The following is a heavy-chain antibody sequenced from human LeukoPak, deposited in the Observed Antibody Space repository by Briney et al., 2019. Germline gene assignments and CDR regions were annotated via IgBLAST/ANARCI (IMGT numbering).Heavy chain of an antibody. CDR2: ISWNSGSI. CDR3: AKGPGGYSYGELDY. Sequence: GGSLRLSCAASGFTFDDYAMHWVRQAPGKCLEWVSGISWNSGSIGYADSVKGRFTISRDNAKNSLYLQMNSLRAEDTALYYCAKGPGGYSYGELDYWGQGTLVTVSS. J-gene: IGHJ4*02. V-gene: IGHV3-9*01. CDR1: GFTFDDYA. D-gene: IGHD5-18*01.